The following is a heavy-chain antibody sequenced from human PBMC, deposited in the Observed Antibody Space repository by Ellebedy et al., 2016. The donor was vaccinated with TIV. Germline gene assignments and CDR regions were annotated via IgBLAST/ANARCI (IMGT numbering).Heavy chain of an antibody. J-gene: IGHJ5*02. CDR3: ARVGVPLGWFDP. D-gene: IGHD3-10*01. CDR2: IYYSGST. V-gene: IGHV4-59*02. Sequence: MPSETLSLTCTVSGGSVNSYYWSWIRPPPGKGLEWIGYIYYSGSTNYNPSLKSRVTISVDTSKNQFSLKLSSVTAADTAVYYCARVGVPLGWFDPWGQGTLVTVSS. CDR1: GGSVNSYY.